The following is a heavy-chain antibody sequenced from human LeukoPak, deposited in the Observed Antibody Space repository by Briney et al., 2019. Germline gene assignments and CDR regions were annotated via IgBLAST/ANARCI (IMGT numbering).Heavy chain of an antibody. CDR3: ARPNLMAASSNDAFDI. V-gene: IGHV5-51*01. J-gene: IGHJ3*02. Sequence: GESLKISCKGSGYSFTTYWIGRVRQMPGKGLEWMAIIFPGDSDTRYSPSFRGQVTISADKSISTAYLQWRSLKASDTAMYYCARPNLMAASSNDAFDIWGQGTMVTVSS. D-gene: IGHD6-13*01. CDR1: GYSFTTYW. CDR2: IFPGDSDT.